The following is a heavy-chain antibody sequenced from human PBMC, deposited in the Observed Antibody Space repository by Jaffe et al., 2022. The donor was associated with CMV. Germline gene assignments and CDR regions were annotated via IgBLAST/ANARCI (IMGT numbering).Heavy chain of an antibody. V-gene: IGHV3-23*04. CDR3: AKVGEERAHDYSNYAWENYYYYYYMDV. CDR1: GFTFSSYA. D-gene: IGHD4-4*01. Sequence: EVQLVESGGGLVQPGGSLRLSCAASGFTFSSYAMSWVRQAPGKGLEWVSAISGSGGSTYYADSVKGRFTISRDNSKNTLYLQMNSLRAEDTAVYYCAKVGEERAHDYSNYAWENYYYYYYMDVWGKGTTVTVSS. CDR2: ISGSGGST. J-gene: IGHJ6*03.